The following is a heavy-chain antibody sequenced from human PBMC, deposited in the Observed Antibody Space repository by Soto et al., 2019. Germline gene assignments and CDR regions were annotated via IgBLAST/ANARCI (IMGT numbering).Heavy chain of an antibody. V-gene: IGHV4-34*01. CDR1: GGSFSGYY. J-gene: IGHJ6*02. Sequence: ETLSLTCAVYGGSFSGYYWSWIRQPPGKGLEWIGEINHSGSTNYNPSLKSRVTISVDTSKNQFSLKLSSVTAADTAVYYCARSGKIVGAYYYYYGMDVWGQGTTVTVSS. D-gene: IGHD1-26*01. CDR3: ARSGKIVGAYYYYYGMDV. CDR2: INHSGST.